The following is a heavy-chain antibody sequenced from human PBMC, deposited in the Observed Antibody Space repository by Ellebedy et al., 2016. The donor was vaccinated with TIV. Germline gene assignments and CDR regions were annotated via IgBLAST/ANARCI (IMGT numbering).Heavy chain of an antibody. J-gene: IGHJ4*02. CDR1: GGSISSSNW. CDR2: IYHSGST. CDR3: ASYYDSSGYYYHAVGY. D-gene: IGHD3-22*01. Sequence: SETLSLTCAVSGGSISSSNWWSWVRQPPGKGLEWIGEIYHSGSTNYNPSFKSRVTISVDKSKNQFSLKLSSVTAADTAVYYCASYYDSSGYYYHAVGYWGQGTLVTVSS. V-gene: IGHV4-4*02.